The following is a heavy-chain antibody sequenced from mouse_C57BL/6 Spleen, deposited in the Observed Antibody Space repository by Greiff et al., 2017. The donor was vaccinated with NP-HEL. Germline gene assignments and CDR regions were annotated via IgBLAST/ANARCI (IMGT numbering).Heavy chain of an antibody. J-gene: IGHJ4*01. CDR1: GYAFTNYL. D-gene: IGHD1-1*01. CDR2: INPGSGGT. Sequence: QVQLQQSGAELVRPGTSVKVSCKASGYAFTNYLIEWVKQRPGQGLEWIGVINPGSGGTNYNEKFKGKATLTADKSSSTAYMQLSSLTSDDSAVYFCARVLRYDYYAMDYWGQGTSVTVSS. CDR3: ARVLRYDYYAMDY. V-gene: IGHV1-54*01.